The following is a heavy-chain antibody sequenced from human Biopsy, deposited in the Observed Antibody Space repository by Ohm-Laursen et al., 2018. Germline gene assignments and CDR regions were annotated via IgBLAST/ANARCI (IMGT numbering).Heavy chain of an antibody. V-gene: IGHV1-8*01. J-gene: IGHJ4*02. Sequence: GSSVKVSCKASGYTFTSHDINWVRQATGQGLEWMGWMSPNTGNTVYAQRFQDRVTMTSDTSTGTAYMGLTSLTSDDKAVYFCARWETTLGRSLNSWGQGTLVAVSS. CDR3: ARWETTLGRSLNS. CDR2: MSPNTGNT. CDR1: GYTFTSHD. D-gene: IGHD1-26*01.